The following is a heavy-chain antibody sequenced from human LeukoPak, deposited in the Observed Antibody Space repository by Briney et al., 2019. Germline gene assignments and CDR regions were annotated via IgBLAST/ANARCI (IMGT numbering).Heavy chain of an antibody. CDR1: GFTLSSYW. J-gene: IGHJ4*02. CDR3: ARVVAAGNYFDY. V-gene: IGHV3-7*01. D-gene: IGHD6-13*01. Sequence: PGGSLRLSCAASGFTLSSYWMSWVRQAPGKGLEWVANIKYDGSEKDYVDSVKGRFTISRDNAKNSLYLQMNSLRAEDTAVYYCARVVAAGNYFDYWGQGTLVTVSS. CDR2: IKYDGSEK.